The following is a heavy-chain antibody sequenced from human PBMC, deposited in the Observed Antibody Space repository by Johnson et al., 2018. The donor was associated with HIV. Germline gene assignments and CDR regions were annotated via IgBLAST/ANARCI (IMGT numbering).Heavy chain of an antibody. CDR3: AKDRRGKQQLVTGNDAFDI. J-gene: IGHJ3*02. D-gene: IGHD6-13*01. CDR1: GFTFSSYA. Sequence: VQLVESGGGLVQPGGSLRLSCAASGFTFSSYAMSWVRQAPGKGLEWVSAISGSGGSTYYADSVKGRFTISRDNSKNTLYRQMNSLRAEDTAVYYCAKDRRGKQQLVTGNDAFDIWGQGTMVTVSS. V-gene: IGHV3-23*04. CDR2: ISGSGGST.